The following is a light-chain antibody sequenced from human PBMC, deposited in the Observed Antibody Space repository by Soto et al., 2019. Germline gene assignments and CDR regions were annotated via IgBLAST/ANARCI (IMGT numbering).Light chain of an antibody. J-gene: IGLJ1*01. CDR2: DVS. CDR1: SSDVGGYNY. CDR3: SSYSSSSTLDV. Sequence: QSALTQPASVSESPGQSITVSCTGTSSDVGGYNYVSWYQQHPGKAPKLMIYDVSDRPSGVSNRFSGSKSGNTASLTISGLQAEDEADYDCSSYSSSSTLDVFGTGTKLTVL. V-gene: IGLV2-14*01.